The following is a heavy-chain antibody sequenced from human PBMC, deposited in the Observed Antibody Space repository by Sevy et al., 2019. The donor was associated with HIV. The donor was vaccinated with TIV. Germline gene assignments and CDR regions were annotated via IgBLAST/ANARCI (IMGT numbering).Heavy chain of an antibody. CDR2: ISADGSNI. J-gene: IGHJ4*02. D-gene: IGHD6-19*01. CDR3: ARDMTVAGPSTVDF. CDR1: GFTFSTYW. V-gene: IGHV3-74*01. Sequence: GGSLRLSCAASGFTFSTYWIHWVRQFPGTGLAWVARISADGSNIIYADSVKGRFTISRDNAKNTLYLQMNSLRAEDTAIYYCARDMTVAGPSTVDFWGQGILVTVSS.